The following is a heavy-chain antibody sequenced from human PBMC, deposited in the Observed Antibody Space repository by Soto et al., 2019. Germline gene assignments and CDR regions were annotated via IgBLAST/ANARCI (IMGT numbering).Heavy chain of an antibody. J-gene: IGHJ4*02. CDR3: ARGIAVAGRYGSIDY. CDR1: GGTFSSYA. V-gene: IGHV1-69*01. D-gene: IGHD6-19*01. CDR2: IIPIFGTA. Sequence: QVQLVQSGAEVKKPGSSVKVSCKASGGTFSSYAISWVRQAPGQGLEWMGGIIPIFGTANYAQKFKGRVTSTADESTSTAYRELSSLRSEDTAVYYGARGIAVAGRYGSIDYWGQGTLVTVSS.